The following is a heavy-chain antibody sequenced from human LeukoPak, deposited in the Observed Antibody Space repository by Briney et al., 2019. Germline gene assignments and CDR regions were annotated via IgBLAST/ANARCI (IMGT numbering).Heavy chain of an antibody. D-gene: IGHD2-21*02. CDR2: ISNSGTYT. CDR3: ATGAVVTSIPFDS. CDR1: GGSISSGGYY. J-gene: IGHJ4*02. Sequence: LSLTCTVSGGSISSGGYYWSWIRQAPGKGLEWVSYISNSGTYTNYADSVRGRFTISRDNAKNSLYLQMNSLRAEDTAVYYCATGAVVTSIPFDSWGQGTLVTVSS. V-gene: IGHV3-11*06.